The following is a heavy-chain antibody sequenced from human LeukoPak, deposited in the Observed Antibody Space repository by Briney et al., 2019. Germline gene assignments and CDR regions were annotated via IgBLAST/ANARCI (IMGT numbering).Heavy chain of an antibody. J-gene: IGHJ4*02. D-gene: IGHD3-22*01. Sequence: GGSLRLSCAASGFTLSTYTMNWVRQAPGKGLEWVSCISSSSTYIHYADSVKGRFTISRDDAKNSLYLQLNSLRVEDTAVYYCARIFYDSGAYYSDYWGQGTLLTVSS. V-gene: IGHV3-21*01. CDR1: GFTLSTYT. CDR3: ARIFYDSGAYYSDY. CDR2: ISSSSTYI.